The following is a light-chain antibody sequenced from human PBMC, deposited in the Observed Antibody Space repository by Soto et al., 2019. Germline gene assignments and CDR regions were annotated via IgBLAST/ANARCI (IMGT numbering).Light chain of an antibody. CDR2: DAS. J-gene: IGKJ4*01. CDR3: QHYKNRPLT. Sequence: EIVLTQSPATLSLSPGERATLSCRARQSVGYHLAWYQQKPGQAPRLLIYDASNRATGIPVRFSGSGSGTEFTLTISSLQSEDVAVYYCQHYKNRPLTFGGGTK. CDR1: QSVGYH. V-gene: IGKV3-15*01.